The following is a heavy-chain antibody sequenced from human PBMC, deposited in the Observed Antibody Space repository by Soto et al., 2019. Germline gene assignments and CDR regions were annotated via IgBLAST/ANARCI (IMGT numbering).Heavy chain of an antibody. D-gene: IGHD3-3*01. CDR2: ISGSGGST. CDR1: GFTFSSYA. CDR3: AKDRPDVLRFLEWLLPFDY. Sequence: TGGSLRLSCAASGFTFSSYAMSWVRQAPGKGLEWVSAISGSGGSTYYADSLKGRFTISRDNSKNTLYLQMNSLRAEDTAVYYCAKDRPDVLRFLEWLLPFDYWGQGTLVTVSS. J-gene: IGHJ4*02. V-gene: IGHV3-23*01.